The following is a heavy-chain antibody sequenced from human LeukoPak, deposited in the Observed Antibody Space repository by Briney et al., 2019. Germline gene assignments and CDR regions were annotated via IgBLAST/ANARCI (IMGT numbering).Heavy chain of an antibody. D-gene: IGHD5-18*01. CDR1: DGSFSGYY. V-gene: IGHV4-59*01. J-gene: IGHJ4*02. CDR3: ARDSGYSYGHFDY. CDR2: IYYSGST. Sequence: SETLSLTCAVYDGSFSGYYWSWIRQPPGKGLEWIGYIYYSGSTNYNPSLKSRVTISVDTSKNQFSLKLSSVTAADTAVYYCARDSGYSYGHFDYWGQGTLVTVSS.